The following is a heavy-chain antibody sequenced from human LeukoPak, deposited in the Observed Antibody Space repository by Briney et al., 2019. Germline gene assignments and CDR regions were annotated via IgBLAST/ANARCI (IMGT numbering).Heavy chain of an antibody. CDR1: GYSFTSYW. V-gene: IGHV5-10-1*01. J-gene: IGHJ5*02. Sequence: GESLRISCKGSGYSFTSYWISWVRQMPGKGLERMGRIDPSDSYTNYSPSFQGHVTISADKSISTAYLQWSSLKASDTAMYYCARAAELLWFGESNWFDPWGQGTLVTVSS. CDR3: ARAAELLWFGESNWFDP. CDR2: IDPSDSYT. D-gene: IGHD3-10*01.